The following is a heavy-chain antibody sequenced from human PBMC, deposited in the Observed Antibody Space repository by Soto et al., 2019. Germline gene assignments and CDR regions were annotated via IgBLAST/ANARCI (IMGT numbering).Heavy chain of an antibody. J-gene: IGHJ6*02. CDR2: ITKSSRTI. CDR3: TRDHGYGYGMDV. D-gene: IGHD5-12*01. CDR1: GFTFSTYS. V-gene: IGHV3-48*01. Sequence: EVQLVESGGGLVQPGVSLRLSCAASGFTFSTYSMNWVRQAPGKGLEWISYITKSSRTIYYADSVKGRFTISRDNAKNSLYLQMNSLSAEDTAVYYCTRDHGYGYGMDVWGQGTTLTVSS.